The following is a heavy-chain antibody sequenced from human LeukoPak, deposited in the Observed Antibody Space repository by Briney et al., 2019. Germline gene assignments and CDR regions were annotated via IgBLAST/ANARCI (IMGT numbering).Heavy chain of an antibody. CDR3: AREPVGSSWGGPDY. J-gene: IGHJ4*02. V-gene: IGHV1-46*01. CDR1: GYTFTSYY. D-gene: IGHD3-16*01. Sequence: ASVKVSCKASGYTFTSYYMHWVRQAPGQGLEWMGLINPTGGGTTYAQKFQGRVTMTSDTSTSTVYMDLNSLKSEDTAVYLCAREPVGSSWGGPDYWGQGTLVTVSS. CDR2: INPTGGGT.